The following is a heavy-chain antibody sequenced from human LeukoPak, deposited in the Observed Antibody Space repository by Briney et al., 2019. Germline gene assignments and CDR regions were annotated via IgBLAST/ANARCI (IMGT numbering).Heavy chain of an antibody. CDR2: IYSGGST. J-gene: IGHJ5*02. CDR1: GFTFSDYY. Sequence: GGSLRLSCAASGFTFSDYYMSWVRQAPGKGLEWVSVIYSGGSTYYADSVKGRFTISRDNSKNTLYLQMNSLRAEDTAVYYCARSYGDYAGINWFDPWGQGTLVTVSS. D-gene: IGHD4-17*01. CDR3: ARSYGDYAGINWFDP. V-gene: IGHV3-53*01.